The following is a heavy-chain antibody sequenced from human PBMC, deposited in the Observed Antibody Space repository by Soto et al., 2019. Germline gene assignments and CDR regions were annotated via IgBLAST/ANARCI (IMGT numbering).Heavy chain of an antibody. D-gene: IGHD7-27*01. V-gene: IGHV4-59*01. Sequence: QVQLQESGPGLVKPSETLSLTCTVSGGSISSYYWSWIRQPPGKGLEWIGYIYYSGSTNYNPSLTTRLNISVATSKTQSSLKLTSVTGPDTAVYYCARRWGTYFDYWGQETLVTVSS. J-gene: IGHJ4*02. CDR3: ARRWGTYFDY. CDR1: GGSISSYY. CDR2: IYYSGST.